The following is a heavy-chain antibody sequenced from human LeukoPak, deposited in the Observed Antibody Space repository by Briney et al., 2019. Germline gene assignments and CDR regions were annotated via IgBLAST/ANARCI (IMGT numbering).Heavy chain of an antibody. D-gene: IGHD6-13*01. CDR3: AIVIVPDSSSWTNFDY. CDR1: GFTFSSYA. Sequence: GGSLRLSCAASGFTFSSYAMSWVRQAPGKGLEWVSAISGSGGSTYYADSVKGRFTISRDNSKNTLYLQMNSLRAEDTAVYYCAIVIVPDSSSWTNFDYWGQGTLVTVSS. J-gene: IGHJ4*02. CDR2: ISGSGGST. V-gene: IGHV3-23*01.